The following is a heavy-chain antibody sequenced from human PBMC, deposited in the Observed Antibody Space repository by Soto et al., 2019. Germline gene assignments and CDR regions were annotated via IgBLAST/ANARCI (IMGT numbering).Heavy chain of an antibody. CDR2: ISGSGGST. Sequence: PGGSLRLSCAASGFTFSNYAVTWVRQAPGKGLEWVSAISGSGGSTYYADSVKGRFTISRDNSKNTLYLQMNSLRAEDTAVYYCAKVPPYYYDSSYDAFDIWGQGTMVTVSS. J-gene: IGHJ3*02. D-gene: IGHD3-22*01. CDR1: GFTFSNYA. V-gene: IGHV3-23*01. CDR3: AKVPPYYYDSSYDAFDI.